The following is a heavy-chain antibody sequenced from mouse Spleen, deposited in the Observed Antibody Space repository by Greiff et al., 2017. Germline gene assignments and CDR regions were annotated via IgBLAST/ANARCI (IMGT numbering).Heavy chain of an antibody. J-gene: IGHJ2*01. CDR2: INPNNGGT. D-gene: IGHD2-1*01. CDR3: ARAPLYGNYPNY. CDR1: GYTFTDYN. Sequence: VQLQQSGPELVKPGASVKMSCKASGYTFTDYNMHWVKQSHGKSLEWIGYINPNNGGTSYNQKFKGKATLTVNKSSSTAYMELRSLTSEDSAVYYCARAPLYGNYPNYWGQGTTLTVSS. V-gene: IGHV1-22*01.